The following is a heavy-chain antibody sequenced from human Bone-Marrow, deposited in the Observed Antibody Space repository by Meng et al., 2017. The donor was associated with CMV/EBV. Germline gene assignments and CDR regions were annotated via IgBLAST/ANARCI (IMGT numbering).Heavy chain of an antibody. Sequence: CAVYGGSFSGYYWSWIRQPPGKGLEWIGEINHSGSTNYNPSLKSRVTISVDTSKSQFSLKLSSVTAADTAVYYCARGVNYYGSGFDPWGQGTLVTVSS. CDR3: ARGVNYYGSGFDP. CDR2: INHSGST. V-gene: IGHV4-34*01. CDR1: GGSFSGYY. D-gene: IGHD3-10*01. J-gene: IGHJ5*02.